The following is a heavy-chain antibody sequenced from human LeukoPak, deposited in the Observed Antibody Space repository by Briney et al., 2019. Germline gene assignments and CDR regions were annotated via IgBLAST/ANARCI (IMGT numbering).Heavy chain of an antibody. CDR3: ARVPYSGYDYLRYYFDY. Sequence: SVKVSCKASGGTFGSYAISWVRQAPGQGLEWMGGIIPIFGTANYAQKFQGRVTITVDESTSTAYMELSSLRSEDTAVYYCARVPYSGYDYLRYYFDYWGQGTLVTVSS. CDR1: GGTFGSYA. CDR2: IIPIFGTA. J-gene: IGHJ4*02. V-gene: IGHV1-69*13. D-gene: IGHD5-12*01.